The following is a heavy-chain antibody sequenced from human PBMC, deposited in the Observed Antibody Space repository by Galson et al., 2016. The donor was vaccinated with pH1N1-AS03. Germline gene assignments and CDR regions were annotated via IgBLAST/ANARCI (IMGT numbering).Heavy chain of an antibody. CDR1: GDSVSGSRGVA. CDR3: ARGKNYGFDY. Sequence: CAISGDSVSGSRGVAWNWIRQSPSRGLEWLGRTFYWSKWSNDYAESVKSRLTIDPDTSNNQFSLHLNSVTPEDTAIYFCARGKNYGFDYWGQGTPVTVSS. V-gene: IGHV6-1*01. J-gene: IGHJ4*02. D-gene: IGHD4-17*01. CDR2: TFYWSKWSN.